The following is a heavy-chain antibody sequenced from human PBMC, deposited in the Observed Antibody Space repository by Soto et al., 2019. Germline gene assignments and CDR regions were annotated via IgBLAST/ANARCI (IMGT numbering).Heavy chain of an antibody. V-gene: IGHV3-9*01. CDR2: ISWNSGSI. Sequence: GGSLRLSCAASGFTFDDYAMHWVRQAPGKGLEWVSGISWNSGSIGYADSVEGRFTISRDNAKNSLYLQMNSLRAEDTALYYCAKDMGYSRSYLPIDCWGQGTLVTVAS. CDR3: AKDMGYSRSYLPIDC. J-gene: IGHJ4*02. D-gene: IGHD1-26*01. CDR1: GFTFDDYA.